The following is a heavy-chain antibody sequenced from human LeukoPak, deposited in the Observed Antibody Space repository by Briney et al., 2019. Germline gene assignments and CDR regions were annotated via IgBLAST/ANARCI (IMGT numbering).Heavy chain of an antibody. V-gene: IGHV4-34*01. Sequence: TSETLCLTCGVFDWSFSGYYWTWLRQPPGKGLEGMGQIKHRGSSHYNPSFRSRVTIAVDTSKTQFSLKLTSVTAADTAVYYCARDKFCSDTGSCNIGLFDFWGQGALVTVSS. CDR2: IKHRGSS. D-gene: IGHD2-15*01. CDR1: DWSFSGYY. CDR3: ARDKFCSDTGSCNIGLFDF. J-gene: IGHJ4*02.